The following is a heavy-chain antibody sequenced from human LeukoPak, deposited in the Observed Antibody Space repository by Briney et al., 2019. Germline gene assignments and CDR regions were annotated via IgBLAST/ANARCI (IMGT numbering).Heavy chain of an antibody. CDR2: IKQDGSEK. V-gene: IGHV3-7*01. J-gene: IGHJ4*02. D-gene: IGHD2-8*01. CDR3: AKAGNGFGY. CDR1: GFTFSTNW. Sequence: GGSLRLSCAASGFTFSTNWMSWIRQAPGKGLEWVANIKQDGSEKNYVDSVKGRFTISRDNAKSSLYLQMNSLRVEDTAVYYCAKAGNGFGYWGQGALVTVSS.